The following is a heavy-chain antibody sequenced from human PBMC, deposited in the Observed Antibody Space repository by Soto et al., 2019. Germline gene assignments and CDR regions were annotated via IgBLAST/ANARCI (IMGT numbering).Heavy chain of an antibody. Sequence: ASVKVSCKASGYTFTGYYMHWVRQAPGQGLEWMGWINPNSGGTNYAQKFQGWVTMTRDTSISTAYMELSRLRSDDTAVYYCAREGAYYDFWSGYSWLDPWGQGTLVTVSS. CDR2: INPNSGGT. CDR1: GYTFTGYY. J-gene: IGHJ5*02. V-gene: IGHV1-2*04. CDR3: AREGAYYDFWSGYSWLDP. D-gene: IGHD3-3*01.